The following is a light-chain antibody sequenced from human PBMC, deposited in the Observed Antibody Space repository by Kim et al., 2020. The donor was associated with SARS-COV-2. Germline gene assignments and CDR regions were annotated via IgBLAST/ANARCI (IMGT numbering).Light chain of an antibody. CDR3: QSFDTRLSGSRI. CDR2: DNT. Sequence: VHNSCTGSGPNIGADYDVHWYQQFPGRAPTLLIFDNTNRPSGVPDRFSGSKSGISASLAITGLQADDEADYFCQSFDTRLSGSRIFGGGTQLTVL. CDR1: GPNIGADYD. V-gene: IGLV1-40*01. J-gene: IGLJ2*01.